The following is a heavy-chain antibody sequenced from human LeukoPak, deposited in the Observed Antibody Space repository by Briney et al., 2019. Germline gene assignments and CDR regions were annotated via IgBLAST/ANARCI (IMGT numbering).Heavy chain of an antibody. CDR2: IYYSGST. V-gene: IGHV4-39*07. Sequence: SETLSLTCSVSGGSISSSSYYWGWIRQPPGKGLEWIGSIYYSGSTYYNPSLKSRVTISVDTSKNQFSLKLSSVTAADTAVYYCASSGDSSSWFYYYYYMDVWGKGTTVTVSS. CDR1: GGSISSSSYY. CDR3: ASSGDSSSWFYYYYYMDV. D-gene: IGHD6-13*01. J-gene: IGHJ6*03.